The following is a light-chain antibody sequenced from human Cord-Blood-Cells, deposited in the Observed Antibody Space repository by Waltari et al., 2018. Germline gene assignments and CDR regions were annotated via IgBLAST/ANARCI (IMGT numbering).Light chain of an antibody. J-gene: IGKJ3*01. CDR3: HQYDNLPFT. Sequence: DIQMTQSPSSLSASVGDRVTITCQASQAISNYLNWYQQKPGKAPKLLIYDASNLETGVPSRFSGSGSGTDFTFTISSLQPEDIATYYCHQYDNLPFTFGPGTKVDIK. CDR1: QAISNY. CDR2: DAS. V-gene: IGKV1-33*01.